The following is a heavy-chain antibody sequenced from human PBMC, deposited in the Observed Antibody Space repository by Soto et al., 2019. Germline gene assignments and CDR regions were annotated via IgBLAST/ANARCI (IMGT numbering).Heavy chain of an antibody. D-gene: IGHD3-9*01. Sequence: GGSLRLSCAASGFTFSSYAMSWVRQAPGKGLEWVSAISGSGGSTYYADSVKGRFTISRDNSKNTLYLQMNSLRAEDTAVYYCAKDFLTGPPCYSGMDVWGQGTTVTVSS. J-gene: IGHJ6*02. V-gene: IGHV3-23*01. CDR1: GFTFSSYA. CDR2: ISGSGGST. CDR3: AKDFLTGPPCYSGMDV.